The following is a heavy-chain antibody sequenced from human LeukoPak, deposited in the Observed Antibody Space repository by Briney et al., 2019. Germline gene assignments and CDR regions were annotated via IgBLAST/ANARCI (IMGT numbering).Heavy chain of an antibody. CDR3: ARPRDDSSGSYPDDAFDI. D-gene: IGHD3-22*01. V-gene: IGHV3-23*01. Sequence: PGGSLRLSCAASGVTFTNYALSWVRQAPGKGLEWVSNIRASGNTYYADSAKGRFTISRDNSKNTLSLQMNSLRAGDTAIYFCARPRDDSSGSYPDDAFDIWGQGTMVIVSS. CDR2: IRASGNT. CDR1: GVTFTNYA. J-gene: IGHJ3*02.